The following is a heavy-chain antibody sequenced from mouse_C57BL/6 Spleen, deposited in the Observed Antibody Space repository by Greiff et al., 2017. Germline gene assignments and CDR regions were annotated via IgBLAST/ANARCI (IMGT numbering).Heavy chain of an antibody. D-gene: IGHD1-1*02. CDR1: GFSFNTYA. CDR3: VRYGVYGHCDY. J-gene: IGHJ2*01. V-gene: IGHV10-1*01. CDR2: IRSKSNNYAT. Sequence: EVQRVESGGGLVQPKGSLKLSCAASGFSFNTYAMNWVRQAPGKGLEWVARIRSKSNNYATYYADSVKDRFTISRDDSESMLYLQMNNLKTEDTAMYYCVRYGVYGHCDYWGQGTTLTVSS.